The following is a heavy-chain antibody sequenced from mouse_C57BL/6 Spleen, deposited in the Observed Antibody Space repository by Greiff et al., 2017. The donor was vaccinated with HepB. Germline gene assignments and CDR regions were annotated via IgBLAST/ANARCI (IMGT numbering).Heavy chain of an antibody. D-gene: IGHD2-4*01. CDR2: NYPGSGNT. CDR3: APIYYDYDWFAY. CDR1: GYSFTSYY. V-gene: IGHV1-66*01. Sequence: QVQLQQSGPELVKPGASVKISCKASGYSFTSYYIHWVKQRPGQGLEWIGGNYPGSGNTKYNEKFKGKATLTADTSSSTAYMQLSSLTSEDSAVYYCAPIYYDYDWFAYWGQGTLVTVSA. J-gene: IGHJ3*01.